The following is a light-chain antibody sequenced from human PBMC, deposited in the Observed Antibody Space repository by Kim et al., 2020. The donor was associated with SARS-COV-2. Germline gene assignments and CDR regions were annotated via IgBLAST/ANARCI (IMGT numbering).Light chain of an antibody. J-gene: IGLJ1*01. CDR3: AAWDDSLNNYV. Sequence: GQRATISCSGSGSNIAINPVNRYQQLPGTAPKRLIYSNNQRPSGVPDRFSGSKSDTSASLAISGLQSEDAADYYCAAWDDSLNNYVFGTGTKVTVL. CDR1: GSNIAINP. CDR2: SNN. V-gene: IGLV1-44*01.